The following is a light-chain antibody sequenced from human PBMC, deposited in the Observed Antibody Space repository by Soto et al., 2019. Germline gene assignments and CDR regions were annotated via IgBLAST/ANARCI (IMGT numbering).Light chain of an antibody. CDR3: QQYGSSST. J-gene: IGKJ5*01. V-gene: IGKV3-20*01. Sequence: EIVLTQSPGALSLSPGERVTLSCRASQSVSSSYLAWYPQKPGQAPRLLIYGASSRPTGIQDRFSGSGSGTDFTLTISRLEPEDFAVYDCQQYGSSSTFGQGTRLEIK. CDR1: QSVSSSY. CDR2: GAS.